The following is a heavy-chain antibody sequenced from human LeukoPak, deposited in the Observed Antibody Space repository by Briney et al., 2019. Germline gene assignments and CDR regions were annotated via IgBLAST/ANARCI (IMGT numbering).Heavy chain of an antibody. CDR2: IYPGDSDT. CDR1: GYSFTSYW. J-gene: IGHJ4*02. V-gene: IGHV5-51*01. Sequence: GESLQISCKGSGYSFTSYWIGWVRPMPGKGLEWMGIIYPGDSDTRYSPSFQGQVTISADKSISTAYLQWSSLKASDTAMYYCARFEEDSCPDYWGQGTLVTVSS. D-gene: IGHD2-2*01. CDR3: ARFEEDSCPDY.